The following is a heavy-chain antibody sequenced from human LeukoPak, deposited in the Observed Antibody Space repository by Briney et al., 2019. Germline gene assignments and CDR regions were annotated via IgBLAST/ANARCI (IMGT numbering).Heavy chain of an antibody. Sequence: PGGSLRLSCAASGFTFSSYRMNWVRQAPGEGLEWVSSISSSSSYIYYADSVKGRFTISRDNTKNSLHLQMDSLRGEDTAVYYCARDLEVVTAAPFDYWGQGTLVTVSS. D-gene: IGHD2-21*02. J-gene: IGHJ4*02. CDR2: ISSSSSYI. V-gene: IGHV3-21*01. CDR1: GFTFSSYR. CDR3: ARDLEVVTAAPFDY.